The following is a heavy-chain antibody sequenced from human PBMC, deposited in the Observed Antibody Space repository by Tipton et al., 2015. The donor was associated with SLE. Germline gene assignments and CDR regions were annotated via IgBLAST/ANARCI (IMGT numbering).Heavy chain of an antibody. J-gene: IGHJ5*02. D-gene: IGHD3-10*01. CDR1: GFTFSTYY. V-gene: IGHV3-21*01. Sequence: SLRLSCAASGFTFSTYYMNWVRQAPGKGLEWVSYITSSSSYIYYADSVKGRFTISRDNAKNSLYLQMNNLRVEDTAMYYCARHWRFGELFPWGQGTLVTVSS. CDR3: ARHWRFGELFP. CDR2: ITSSSSYI.